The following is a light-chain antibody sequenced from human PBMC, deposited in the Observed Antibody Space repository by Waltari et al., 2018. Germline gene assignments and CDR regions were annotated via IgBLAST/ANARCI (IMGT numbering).Light chain of an antibody. V-gene: IGKV1-9*01. CDR3: QQFNIYPYT. CDR2: ATS. Sequence: IQLTQSPSSLSVSVGERVTITCRASQDINSYLAWYQQKPGQAPKLLIYATSTLQSGVPSRFSGRVSGTDYTLTISSRQPEDCRTYYCQQFNIYPYTCGPGTRGDIK. J-gene: IGKJ3*01. CDR1: QDINSY.